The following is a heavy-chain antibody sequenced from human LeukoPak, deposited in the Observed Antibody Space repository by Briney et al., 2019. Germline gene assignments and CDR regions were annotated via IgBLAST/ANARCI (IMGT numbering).Heavy chain of an antibody. CDR1: GFTFSSYA. J-gene: IGHJ4*02. CDR3: AKAADIVVVPAASFGY. CDR2: ISGSGGST. V-gene: IGHV3-23*01. Sequence: PGGSLRLSCAASGFTFSSYAMSWVRQAPGKGLEWVSAISGSGGSTYYADSVKGRFTISRDNSKNTLYLQMNSLRAEDTAVYYCAKAADIVVVPAASFGYWGQGTLVTVSS. D-gene: IGHD2-2*01.